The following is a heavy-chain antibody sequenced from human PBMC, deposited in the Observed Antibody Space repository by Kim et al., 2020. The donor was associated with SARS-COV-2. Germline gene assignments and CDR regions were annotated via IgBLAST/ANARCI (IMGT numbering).Heavy chain of an antibody. D-gene: IGHD3-16*01. Sequence: DSVKGRFTISRDNAKNSLDLQMNSLRAEDTAVYYCARDLTCGRRGDLLGYWGQGTLVTVSS. V-gene: IGHV3-21*01. CDR3: ARDLTCGRRGDLLGY. J-gene: IGHJ4*02.